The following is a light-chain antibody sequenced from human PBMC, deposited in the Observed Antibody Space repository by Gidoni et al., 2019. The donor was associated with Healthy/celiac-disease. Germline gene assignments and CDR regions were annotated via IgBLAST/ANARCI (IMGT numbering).Light chain of an antibody. Sequence: DIQMTQSPSSLSASVGARVTITCQASQDISNYLNLYQQKPGKAPKLLIYDASNFETGVPSRFSGSGSGTDFTFTISSLQPEDIATYYCQQYDNLPSITFGQGTRLEIK. CDR2: DAS. V-gene: IGKV1-33*01. CDR1: QDISNY. CDR3: QQYDNLPSIT. J-gene: IGKJ5*01.